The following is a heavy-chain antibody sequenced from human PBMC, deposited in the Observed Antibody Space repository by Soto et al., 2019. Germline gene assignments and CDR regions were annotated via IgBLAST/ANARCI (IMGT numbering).Heavy chain of an antibody. CDR2: IYYSGRT. Sequence: QVQLQESGPGLVEPSQTLSLTCTVSGGSISSGGCYWSWIRQHPGKGMEWIGYIYYSGRTYYNPSLKSRVTISVDTSKNQFTLKRSAVTAADTAVYYCAATGGRDYYYDYKDVWCKGTTVTVSS. J-gene: IGHJ6*03. V-gene: IGHV4-31*03. CDR3: AATGGRDYYYDYKDV. CDR1: GGSISSGGCY.